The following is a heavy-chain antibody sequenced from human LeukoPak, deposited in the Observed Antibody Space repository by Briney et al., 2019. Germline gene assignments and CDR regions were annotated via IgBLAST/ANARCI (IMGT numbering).Heavy chain of an antibody. CDR1: GFTFSSYW. CDR3: ARDKGVTMVRGVRSDYYYYGMDV. CDR2: IKQDGSEK. V-gene: IGHV3-7*01. Sequence: GGSLRLSCAASGFTFSSYWMSWVRQAPGKGLEWVANIKQDGSEKYYVDSVKGQFTISRDNAKNSLYLQMNSLRAEDTAVYYCARDKGVTMVRGVRSDYYYYGMDVWGQGTTVTVSS. D-gene: IGHD3-10*01. J-gene: IGHJ6*02.